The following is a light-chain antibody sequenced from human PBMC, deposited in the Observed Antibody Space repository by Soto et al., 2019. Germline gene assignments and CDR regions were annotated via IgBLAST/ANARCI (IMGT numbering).Light chain of an antibody. Sequence: QSALTQPASVSGSPGQSITISCTGTSSDVGGYNYVSWYQQHPGKAPKLMIYDVSNRPSGVSNRFSGSKSGNTASLTISGLQAEDEADYYCSSYTSSSTREVVFGGGTKVTV. J-gene: IGLJ2*01. CDR1: SSDVGGYNY. V-gene: IGLV2-14*01. CDR2: DVS. CDR3: SSYTSSSTREVV.